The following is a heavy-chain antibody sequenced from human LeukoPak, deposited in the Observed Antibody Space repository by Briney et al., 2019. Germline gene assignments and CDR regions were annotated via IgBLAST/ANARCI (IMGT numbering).Heavy chain of an antibody. Sequence: GGSLRLSCAASGFTVSSNYMSWVRQAPGKGLEWVSVIYSGGSTYYADSVKGRFTISRDDSKNTLYLQMNSLRAEDTAVYYCARVFDFWSYYFDYWGQGTLVTVSS. J-gene: IGHJ4*02. D-gene: IGHD3-3*01. CDR1: GFTVSSNY. CDR3: ARVFDFWSYYFDY. V-gene: IGHV3-66*01. CDR2: IYSGGST.